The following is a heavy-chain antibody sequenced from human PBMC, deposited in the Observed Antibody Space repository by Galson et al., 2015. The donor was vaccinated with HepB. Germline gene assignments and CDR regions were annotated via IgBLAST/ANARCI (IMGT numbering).Heavy chain of an antibody. V-gene: IGHV3-48*02. Sequence: SLRLSCAASGFTFSSYSMNWVRQAPGKGLEWVSYISSSSSTIYYADSVKGRFTISRDNAKNSLYLQMNSLRDEDTAVYYCAKEAHCGSTYCYEFNFWGQGTLVTVSS. CDR2: ISSSSSTI. J-gene: IGHJ4*02. CDR1: GFTFSSYS. D-gene: IGHD2-2*01. CDR3: AKEAHCGSTYCYEFNF.